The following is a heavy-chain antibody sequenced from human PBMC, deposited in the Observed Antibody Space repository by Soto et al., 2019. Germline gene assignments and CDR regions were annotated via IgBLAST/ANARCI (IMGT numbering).Heavy chain of an antibody. J-gene: IGHJ5*02. CDR2: FDPEDGET. D-gene: IGHD5-12*01. Sequence: ASVKVSCKDSGYTLTELSMHWVRQAPGKGLEWMGGFDPEDGETIYAQKFQGRVTMTEDTSTDTAYMELSSLRSEDTAVYYCAHGYSGYDRWFDPWGQGTLVTVSS. CDR1: GYTLTELS. CDR3: AHGYSGYDRWFDP. V-gene: IGHV1-24*01.